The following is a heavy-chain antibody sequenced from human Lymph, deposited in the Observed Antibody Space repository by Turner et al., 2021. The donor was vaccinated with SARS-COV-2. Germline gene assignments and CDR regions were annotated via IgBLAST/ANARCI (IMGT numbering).Heavy chain of an antibody. V-gene: IGHV3-23*01. CDR1: VLTFSSYA. D-gene: IGHD3-10*01. CDR2: ISVSGGST. CDR3: AKGVRGVIIPEGFDI. J-gene: IGHJ3*02. Sequence: EVQLLAPGGGLVQPGGSLRLSCAASVLTFSSYAMSWVRQAPRKGLGGVSVISVSGGSTYYEGPVKGRFNISKDNSKNTLYLEMNSLRAEDTAVYYCAKGVRGVIIPEGFDIWGQGTMVTISS.